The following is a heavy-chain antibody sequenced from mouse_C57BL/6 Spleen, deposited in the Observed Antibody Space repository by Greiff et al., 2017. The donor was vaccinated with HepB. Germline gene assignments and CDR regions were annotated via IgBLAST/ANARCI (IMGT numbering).Heavy chain of an antibody. CDR1: GYTFTSYW. CDR2: IDPSDSHT. D-gene: IGHD1-1*01. Sequence: QVQLQQPGAELVKPGASVKLSCKASGYTFTSYWMQWVKQRPGQGLEWIGEIDPSDSHTNYNQKFKGKATLTVDTSSSTAYMQLSSLTSEDSAVYYCAKDTTVVAKNYVDYWGEGTTLTVSS. CDR3: AKDTTVVAKNYVDY. V-gene: IGHV1-50*01. J-gene: IGHJ2*01.